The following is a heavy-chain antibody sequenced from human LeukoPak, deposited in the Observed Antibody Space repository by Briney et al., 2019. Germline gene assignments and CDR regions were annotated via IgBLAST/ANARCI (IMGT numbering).Heavy chain of an antibody. J-gene: IGHJ3*02. CDR2: ISYTGSTTYNASRGST. CDR1: GGSISSYY. D-gene: IGHD1-26*01. CDR3: ARGELIAANAHDGFDI. V-gene: IGHV4-59*01. Sequence: SETLSLTCTVSGGSISSYYWSWIRQPPGKGLEWIAYISYTGSTTYNASRGSTNYNPSLKSRVTISMDTSKNQFSLNLSSVTAADSAVYYCARGELIAANAHDGFDIWGQGTMVTVSS.